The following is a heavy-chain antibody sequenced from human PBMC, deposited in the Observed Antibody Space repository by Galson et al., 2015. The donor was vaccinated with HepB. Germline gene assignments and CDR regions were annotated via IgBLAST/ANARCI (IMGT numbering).Heavy chain of an antibody. CDR3: ARDLRYCSGGSCYVF. CDR1: GYAFTSYG. J-gene: IGHJ6*02. Sequence: SVKVSCKASGYAFTSYGISWVRQAPGQGLEWMGWISAYNGNTNYAQKLQGRVTMTTDTSTSTAYMELRSLRSDDTAVYYCARDLRYCSGGSCYVFWGQGTTVTVSS. CDR2: ISAYNGNT. V-gene: IGHV1-18*04. D-gene: IGHD2-15*01.